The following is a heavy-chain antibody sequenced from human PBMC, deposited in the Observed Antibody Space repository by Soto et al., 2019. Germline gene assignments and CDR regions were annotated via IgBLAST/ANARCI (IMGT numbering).Heavy chain of an antibody. D-gene: IGHD3-3*01. J-gene: IGHJ6*02. Sequence: SETLSLTCTVSGGSISSGGYYWSWIRQHPGKGLEWIGYIYYSGSTYYNPSLKSRVTISVDTSKNQFSLKLSSVTAADTAVYYCAREYSITIFGVVPYGMDVWGQGTTVTVSS. CDR2: IYYSGST. CDR3: AREYSITIFGVVPYGMDV. CDR1: GGSISSGGYY. V-gene: IGHV4-31*03.